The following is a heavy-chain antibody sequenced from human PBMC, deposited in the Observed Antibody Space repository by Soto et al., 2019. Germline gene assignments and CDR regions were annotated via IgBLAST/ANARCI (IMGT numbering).Heavy chain of an antibody. D-gene: IGHD3-16*02. V-gene: IGHV3-30*18. Sequence: GSLRLSCTASGFSFSDYGMHWVRQAPGKGLEWLAFISYDGHNKTIADSVKGRFTISRDNSKNTLYLQMNSLRAEDMAVYYCAKEGSQDYDYIWGSYRSDGPRNLFDYRGQGSPVIVSS. CDR2: ISYDGHNK. J-gene: IGHJ4*02. CDR1: GFSFSDYG. CDR3: AKEGSQDYDYIWGSYRSDGPRNLFDY.